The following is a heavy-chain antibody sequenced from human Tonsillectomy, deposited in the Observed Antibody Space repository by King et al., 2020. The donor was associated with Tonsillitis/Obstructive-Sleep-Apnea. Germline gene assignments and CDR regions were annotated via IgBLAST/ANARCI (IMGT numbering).Heavy chain of an antibody. CDR1: GFTFDDYT. CDR3: AKDQPGEGGYYYGMDV. J-gene: IGHJ6*02. D-gene: IGHD7-27*01. V-gene: IGHV3-43*01. CDR2: ISWDGGST. Sequence: QLVQSGGVVVQPGGSLRLSCAASGFTFDDYTMHWVRQAPGKGLEWVSLISWDGGSTYYADSVKGRFTISRDNSKNSLYLQRNSLRTEDTALYYSAKDQPGEGGYYYGMDVWGPGTTVTVSS.